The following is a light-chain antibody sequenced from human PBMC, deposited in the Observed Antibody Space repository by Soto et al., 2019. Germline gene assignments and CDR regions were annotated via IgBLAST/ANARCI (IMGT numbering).Light chain of an antibody. J-gene: IGKJ1*01. CDR3: QQYRDLPQT. CDR1: QSVRSNY. V-gene: IGKV3-20*01. CDR2: NSS. Sequence: ETVLTQSPGTLSLSPGERATLSCRASQSVRSNYLAWCQQKPGQAPRLLIYNSSTRATGIPDRFSGSGSGTDFTLTISRLEPEDFALYYCQQYRDLPQTFGQGTKVEMK.